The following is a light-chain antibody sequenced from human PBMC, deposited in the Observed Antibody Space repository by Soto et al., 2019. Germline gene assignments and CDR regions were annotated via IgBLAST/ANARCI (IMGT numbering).Light chain of an antibody. V-gene: IGLV2-23*01. J-gene: IGLJ1*01. CDR2: AGS. CDR1: SSDVGNYNL. Sequence: QSALTQPASVSGSPGQSITISCTGTSSDVGNYNLVSWYQQHPGKAPKVMIYAGSNRPSGVSHRCSGFKSGNTASLTISGLQAEDEADYHCCSYAGSTTYVVGTGTKVTVL. CDR3: CSYAGSTTYV.